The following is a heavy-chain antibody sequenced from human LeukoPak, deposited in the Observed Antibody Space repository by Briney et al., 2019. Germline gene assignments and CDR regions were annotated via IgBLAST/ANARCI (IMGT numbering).Heavy chain of an antibody. Sequence: PSETLSLTRAVYGGSFSGYYWSWIRQPPGKGLEWIGEINHSGSTNYNPSLKSRVTISVDTSKNQFSLKLSSVTAADTAVYYCARGPTDWGYFYKWFDPGGQGTLVTVSS. CDR3: ARGPTDWGYFYKWFDP. CDR2: INHSGST. J-gene: IGHJ5*02. D-gene: IGHD3-22*01. V-gene: IGHV4-34*01. CDR1: GGSFSGYY.